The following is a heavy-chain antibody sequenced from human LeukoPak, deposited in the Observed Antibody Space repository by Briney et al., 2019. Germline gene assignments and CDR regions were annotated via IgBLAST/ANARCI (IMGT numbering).Heavy chain of an antibody. D-gene: IGHD2-2*01. V-gene: IGHV4-59*01. Sequence: PSETLSLTCTVSGGSISRYYWSWIRQPPGKGLEWIGYIYYTGSTNYNPSLKSRVTISVDTSKNQFSLKLTSVTAADTAVYYCARHLVPYQLLSPWFDPWGQGTLVTVSS. J-gene: IGHJ5*02. CDR3: ARHLVPYQLLSPWFDP. CDR2: IYYTGST. CDR1: GGSISRYY.